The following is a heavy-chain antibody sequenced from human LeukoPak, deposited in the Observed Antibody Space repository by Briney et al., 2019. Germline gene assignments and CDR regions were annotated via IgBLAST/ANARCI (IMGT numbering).Heavy chain of an antibody. D-gene: IGHD2-2*01. Sequence: PSETLSLTCTVSGGSISSYYWSWIRQPAGKGLEWIGRIYTSGSTNYNPSLKSRVTMSVDTSKNQFSLKLSSVTAADTAVYYCARHEIVVVPAAIDAFDIWGQGTMVTVSS. V-gene: IGHV4-4*07. CDR2: IYTSGST. CDR3: ARHEIVVVPAAIDAFDI. CDR1: GGSISSYY. J-gene: IGHJ3*02.